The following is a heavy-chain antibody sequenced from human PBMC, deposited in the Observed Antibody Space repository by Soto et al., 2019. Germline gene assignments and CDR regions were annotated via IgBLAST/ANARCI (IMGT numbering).Heavy chain of an antibody. CDR2: IYPGDSDT. J-gene: IGHJ6*02. D-gene: IGHD6-6*01. CDR1: GYSFSIYW. V-gene: IGHV5-51*01. Sequence: GESLKITCKGSGYSFSIYWIAWVRQMPGKGPEWMGTIYPGDSDTRYSPSFQGQVTISVGRSISTAYLQWNSLKASDTAMYYCARKSSSGRGGLDVWGQGTTVTVSS. CDR3: ARKSSSGRGGLDV.